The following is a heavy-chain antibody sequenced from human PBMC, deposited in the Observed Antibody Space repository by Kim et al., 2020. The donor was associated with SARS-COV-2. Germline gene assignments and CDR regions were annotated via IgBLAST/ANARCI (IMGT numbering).Heavy chain of an antibody. V-gene: IGHV1-18*01. CDR2: NVDT. J-gene: IGHJ4*02. D-gene: IGHD7-27*01. CDR3: ARLGTDY. Sequence: NVDTYYAQKLQGRIILTPDTSTSTAYMEVRSLRSDETAVYYCARLGTDYWGQGTLVTVSS.